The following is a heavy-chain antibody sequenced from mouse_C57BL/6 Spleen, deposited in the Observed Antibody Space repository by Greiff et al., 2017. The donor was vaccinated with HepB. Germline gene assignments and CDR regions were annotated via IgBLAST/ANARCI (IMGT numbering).Heavy chain of an antibody. CDR3: ARRGWGVAAWFAD. V-gene: IGHV1-50*01. J-gene: IGHJ3*01. Sequence: QVQLQQPGAELVKPGASVKLSCKASGYTFTSYWMQWVKQRPGQGLEWIGEIDPSDSYTNYNKKFKGKATLTVDTSSSTAYMQLSSLTSEDSAVYYCARRGWGVAAWFADWGQGTLVTVSA. CDR2: IDPSDSYT. CDR1: GYTFTSYW. D-gene: IGHD3-3*01.